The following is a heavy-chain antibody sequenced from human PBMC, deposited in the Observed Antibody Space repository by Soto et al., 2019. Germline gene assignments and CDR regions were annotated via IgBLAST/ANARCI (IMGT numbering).Heavy chain of an antibody. V-gene: IGHV4-34*02. CDR2: INHSGST. J-gene: IGHJ1*01. D-gene: IGHD3-10*01. CDR3: ATKGSWFGELFQPGGRYFQH. Sequence: QVQLQQWGAGLLKPSETLSLTCAVYGGSFSGYYGNWIRQPPGKGLEWIGEINHSGSTNYNPSLTSRVTISIDTSKNQFSLKLSSVTAADTAVYYCATKGSWFGELFQPGGRYFQHWGQGTLVTVSS. CDR1: GGSFSGYY.